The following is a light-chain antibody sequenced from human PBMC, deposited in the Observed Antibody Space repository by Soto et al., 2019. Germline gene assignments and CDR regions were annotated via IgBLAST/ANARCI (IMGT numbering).Light chain of an antibody. CDR3: QQRSNLPPYT. CDR1: QSVGTY. V-gene: IGKV3-11*01. J-gene: IGKJ2*01. Sequence: EIVLTQSPATLSLSPGERATLSCRASQSVGTYLAWYQQKPGQAPRLLIYDASNRATGIPARFSGSGSGTDFTLPISRLEPEDFAVYYCQQRSNLPPYTFGQGNKLEIK. CDR2: DAS.